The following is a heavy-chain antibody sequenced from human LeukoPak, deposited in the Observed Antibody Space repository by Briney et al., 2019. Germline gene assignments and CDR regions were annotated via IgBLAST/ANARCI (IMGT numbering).Heavy chain of an antibody. V-gene: IGHV1-69*05. CDR2: IILIFGTA. CDR1: GGTFSSYA. J-gene: IGHJ5*02. D-gene: IGHD5-24*01. Sequence: SVKVSCKAYGGTFSSYAISWVRQAPGQGLEWMGRIILIFGTANYAQKFQGRVTITTDESTSTAYMELSSLRSEDTAVYYCASTRRGWLQWENWFDPWGQGTLVTVSS. CDR3: ASTRRGWLQWENWFDP.